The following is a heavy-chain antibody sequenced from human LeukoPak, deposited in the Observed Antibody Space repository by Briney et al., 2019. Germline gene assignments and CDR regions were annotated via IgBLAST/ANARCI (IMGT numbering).Heavy chain of an antibody. CDR1: GYPFTDYY. CDR2: INPNSGGT. J-gene: IGHJ6*02. D-gene: IGHD6-13*01. Sequence: ASVKVSCKASGYPFTDYYMHWVRQAPGQGLEWMGWINPNSGGTSCAQKFQGRVTLTSDTSINTAYMDLGGLTSDDTAVYYCARVRIGQQLDKYYYYAMDVWGQGTTVTVSS. CDR3: ARVRIGQQLDKYYYYAMDV. V-gene: IGHV1-2*02.